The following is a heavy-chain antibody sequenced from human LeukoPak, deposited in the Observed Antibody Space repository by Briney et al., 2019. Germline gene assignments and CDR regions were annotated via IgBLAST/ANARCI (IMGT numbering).Heavy chain of an antibody. CDR3: ARDLYDFWSGRYNRFDP. CDR2: IYYSGST. D-gene: IGHD3-3*01. CDR1: GGSISSYY. Sequence: SETLSLTCTVSGGSISSYYWSWIRQPPGKGLEWIGYIYYSGSTNYNPSLKSRVTISVDTSKNQFSLKLSSVTAADTAVYYCARDLYDFWSGRYNRFDPWGQGTLVTVSS. V-gene: IGHV4-59*01. J-gene: IGHJ5*02.